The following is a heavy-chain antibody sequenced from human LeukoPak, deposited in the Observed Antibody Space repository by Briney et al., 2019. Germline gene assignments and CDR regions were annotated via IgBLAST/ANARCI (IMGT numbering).Heavy chain of an antibody. CDR2: MNPNSGNT. D-gene: IGHD3-3*01. J-gene: IGHJ6*03. V-gene: IGHV1-8*01. CDR1: GYTFTSYD. Sequence: VSVKVSCKASGYTFTSYDINWVRQATGQGLEWMGWMNPNSGNTGYAQKFQGRVTMTRNTSISTAYMELSSLRSEDTAVYYCARAPTRYYDFWSGYYKRRNYYYMDVWGKGTTVTVSS. CDR3: ARAPTRYYDFWSGYYKRRNYYYMDV.